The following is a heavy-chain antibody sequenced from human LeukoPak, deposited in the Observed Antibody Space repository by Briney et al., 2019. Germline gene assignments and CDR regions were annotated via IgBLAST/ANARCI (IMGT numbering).Heavy chain of an antibody. D-gene: IGHD5-12*01. Sequence: SETLSLTCSVSGASIRSYFWSWIRQSPGKGLEWIGYVYDNDISNFNPSLESRVTILVDRSKSQFSLKLRSVTTADTAVYYCARGLVLATDDAFDIWGPGTMVTVSS. J-gene: IGHJ3*02. V-gene: IGHV4-59*01. CDR2: VYDNDIS. CDR1: GASIRSYF. CDR3: ARGLVLATDDAFDI.